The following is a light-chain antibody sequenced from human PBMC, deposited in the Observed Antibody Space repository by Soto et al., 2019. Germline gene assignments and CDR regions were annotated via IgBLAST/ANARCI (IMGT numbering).Light chain of an antibody. CDR1: QTISSW. CDR3: QHYNSYSEA. CDR2: KAS. J-gene: IGKJ1*01. Sequence: DIQMTQSPSTLSGSVGDRVTITCRASQTISSWLAWYQQKPGKAPKLLIYKASTLKSGVPSTSSGSGSGTEFTLTISSLQPDDFATYYCQHYNSYSEAFGQGTKVELK. V-gene: IGKV1-5*03.